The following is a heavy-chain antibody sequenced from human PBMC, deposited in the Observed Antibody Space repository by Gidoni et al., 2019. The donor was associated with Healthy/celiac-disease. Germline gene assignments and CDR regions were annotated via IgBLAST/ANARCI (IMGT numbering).Heavy chain of an antibody. Sequence: EVQLVESGGGLIEPGGSLRLSCAAPGFTVSSNYMSWVRQAPGKGLEWVSVIYSCRSTYYADSVKCRFTISRDNSKNTLYLQMNSLRAEDTAVYYCASGYYYDSSGQTPDAFDIWGQGTMVTVSS. D-gene: IGHD3-22*01. J-gene: IGHJ3*02. CDR2: IYSCRST. CDR1: GFTVSSNY. CDR3: ASGYYYDSSGQTPDAFDI. V-gene: IGHV3-53*01.